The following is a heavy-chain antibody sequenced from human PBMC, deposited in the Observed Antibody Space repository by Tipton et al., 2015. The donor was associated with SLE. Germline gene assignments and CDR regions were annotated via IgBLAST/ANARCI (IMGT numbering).Heavy chain of an antibody. CDR2: IYHTGST. CDR1: GDPITNFY. Sequence: TLSLTCTVSGDPITNFYWGWIRQPPGKGPECIGYIYHTGSTRLNPSLESRVTMSVDTSKNQFSLKLSSVTAADTAVYYCARGRIAVAGNHFDYWGQGTLVTVSS. D-gene: IGHD6-19*01. V-gene: IGHV4-59*08. CDR3: ARGRIAVAGNHFDY. J-gene: IGHJ4*02.